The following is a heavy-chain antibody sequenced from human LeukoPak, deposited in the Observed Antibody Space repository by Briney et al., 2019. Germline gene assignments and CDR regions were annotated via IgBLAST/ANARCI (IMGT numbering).Heavy chain of an antibody. D-gene: IGHD3-16*02. J-gene: IGHJ6*02. V-gene: IGHV4-31*03. Sequence: SETLSLTCTVSGGSISSGGYYWSWIRQHPGKGLEWIGYIYYSGSTYYNPSLKSRVTISVDTSKNQFSLKLSSVTAADTAVYYCARDRDRPTTYDYVWGSYRSYGMDVWGQGTTVTVSS. CDR1: GGSISSGGYY. CDR2: IYYSGST. CDR3: ARDRDRPTTYDYVWGSYRSYGMDV.